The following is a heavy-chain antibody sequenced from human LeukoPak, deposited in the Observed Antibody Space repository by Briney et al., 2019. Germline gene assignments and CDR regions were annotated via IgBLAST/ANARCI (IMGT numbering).Heavy chain of an antibody. D-gene: IGHD1-1*01. Sequence: GGSLRLSCAASGFTFSSYGMHWVRQAPGKGLEWVAVIWYDGSNKYYADSVKGRFTISRDNSKNTLYLQMNSLRAEDTAVYYCARDSHWNGVSGMDVWGQGTTVTVSS. CDR2: IWYDGSNK. J-gene: IGHJ6*02. CDR3: ARDSHWNGVSGMDV. V-gene: IGHV3-33*01. CDR1: GFTFSSYG.